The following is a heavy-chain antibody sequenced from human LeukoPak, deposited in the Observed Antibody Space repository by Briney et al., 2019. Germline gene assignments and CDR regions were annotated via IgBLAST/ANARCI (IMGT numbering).Heavy chain of an antibody. V-gene: IGHV4-59*08. CDR3: ARWDELDWAFGT. CDR1: GASITTYS. Sequence: PSETLSLTCSVSGASITTYSWNWLRQSPGKGLEWIGYFSLGETTSYTSSLKSRVAISRDTPKNQVSLKLTSVTAADTAVYYCARWDELDWAFGTWGPGTLVTVSS. D-gene: IGHD2-21*01. CDR2: FSLGETT. J-gene: IGHJ5*02.